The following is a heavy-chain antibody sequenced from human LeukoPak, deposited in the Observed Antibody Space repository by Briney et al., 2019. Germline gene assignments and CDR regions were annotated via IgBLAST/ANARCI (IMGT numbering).Heavy chain of an antibody. Sequence: GASVKVSCKASGGTFSSYAISWVRQAPGQGLELMGGIIPIFGTTNYAQKFQGRVTITADKSTSTAYMELSSLRSEDTAVYYCARSHDSSGYYYVGWAFDIWGQGTMVTVSS. J-gene: IGHJ3*02. CDR3: ARSHDSSGYYYVGWAFDI. CDR2: IIPIFGTT. CDR1: GGTFSSYA. D-gene: IGHD3-22*01. V-gene: IGHV1-69*06.